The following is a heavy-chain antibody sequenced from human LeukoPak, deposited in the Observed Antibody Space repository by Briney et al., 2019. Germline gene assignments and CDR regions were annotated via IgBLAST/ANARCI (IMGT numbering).Heavy chain of an antibody. CDR1: GGSISSTNW. V-gene: IGHV4-4*02. CDR3: TRGTDTPAAFDI. Sequence: PSGTLSLTCGVSGGSISSTNWWSGVRQPPGQGLEWIGEISLSGRTNYNPSLKSRVTMSLDESKNHLSLNLASVTAAGTAVYYCTRGTDTPAAFDIWGQGTMVTVSS. D-gene: IGHD2-15*01. CDR2: ISLSGRT. J-gene: IGHJ3*02.